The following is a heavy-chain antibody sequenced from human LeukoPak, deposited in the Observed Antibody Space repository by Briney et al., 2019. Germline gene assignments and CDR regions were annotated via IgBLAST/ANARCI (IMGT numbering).Heavy chain of an antibody. CDR3: ARRKGVAGRGTSYMDV. D-gene: IGHD6-19*01. CDR1: GGSISSSTYY. CDR2: IYYNGNT. Sequence: PSETLSLTCIISGGSISSSTYYWGWIRQSPGKGLEWIGTIYYNGNTYYNPSLQSRVTISVDTSKNQFSLKLSSVTAADTAVYYCARRKGVAGRGTSYMDVWGKGTTVTISS. J-gene: IGHJ6*03. V-gene: IGHV4-39*07.